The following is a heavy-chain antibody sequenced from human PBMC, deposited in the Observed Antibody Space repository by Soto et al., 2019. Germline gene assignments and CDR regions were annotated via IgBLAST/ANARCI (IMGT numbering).Heavy chain of an antibody. Sequence: QVQLVESGGGVVQPGRSLRLSCAASGFTFNSHAMHWVRQAPDKGLEWVAVNSYDGSNKYYADYVKGRFTISRDNSKNTGYLQMNTLIAEDTAVYYCARAYCGGGSCSSYFHSWGQGTLVTVSS. V-gene: IGHV3-30-3*01. CDR1: GFTFNSHA. D-gene: IGHD2-15*01. CDR2: NSYDGSNK. J-gene: IGHJ4*02. CDR3: ARAYCGGGSCSSYFHS.